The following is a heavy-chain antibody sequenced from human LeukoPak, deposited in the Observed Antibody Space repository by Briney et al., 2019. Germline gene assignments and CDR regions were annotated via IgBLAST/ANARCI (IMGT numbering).Heavy chain of an antibody. J-gene: IGHJ6*02. CDR3: AREYYDLYYYYYGMDV. Sequence: GGSLRLSCAASGFTFSSYAMHWVRQAPGKGLEGVAVISYDGSNKYYADSVKGRFTISRDNSKNTLYLQMNSLRAEDTAVYYCAREYYDLYYYYYGMDVWGQGTTVTVSS. CDR2: ISYDGSNK. CDR1: GFTFSSYA. D-gene: IGHD3-22*01. V-gene: IGHV3-30-3*01.